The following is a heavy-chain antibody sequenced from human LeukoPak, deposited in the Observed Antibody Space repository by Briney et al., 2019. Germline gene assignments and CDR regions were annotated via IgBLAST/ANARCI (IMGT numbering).Heavy chain of an antibody. Sequence: PGRSLRLSCAASGFTFSSYGMHWVRQAPGKGLEWVAVIWYDGSNKYYADSVKGRFTISRDNPKNTLYLQMNSLRAEDTAVYYCARELSTGGMDVWGQGTTVTVSS. V-gene: IGHV3-33*01. J-gene: IGHJ6*02. CDR1: GFTFSSYG. D-gene: IGHD4-17*01. CDR3: ARELSTGGMDV. CDR2: IWYDGSNK.